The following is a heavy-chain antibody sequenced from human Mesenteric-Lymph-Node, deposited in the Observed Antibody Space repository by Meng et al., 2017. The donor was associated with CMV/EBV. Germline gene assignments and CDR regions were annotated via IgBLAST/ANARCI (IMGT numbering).Heavy chain of an antibody. CDR1: GFTFSNYA. CDR3: ATTGGSVGYYNLYSYGMDV. D-gene: IGHD3-10*01. Sequence: GGSLRLSCAASGFTFSNYAMHWVRQAPGKGLEWVAVISYDGSNKYYADSVKGRFTISRDNSKNSLYLQMNSLRAEDTPVYYCATTGGSVGYYNLYSYGMDVWGQGTRSPSP. V-gene: IGHV3-30*04. J-gene: IGHJ6*02. CDR2: ISYDGSNK.